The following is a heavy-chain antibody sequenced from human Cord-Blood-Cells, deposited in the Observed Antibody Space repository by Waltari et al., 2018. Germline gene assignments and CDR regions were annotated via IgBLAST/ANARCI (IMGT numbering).Heavy chain of an antibody. Sequence: QVQLQESGPGLVKPSETLSLTCTVSGGSIRSYYWSWIRQPPGKGLEWIGYIYYSGSTNYNPSLKSRVTISVDTSKNQFSLKLSSVTAADTAVYYCARGYYDSSGYLLDYWGQGTLVTVSS. J-gene: IGHJ4*02. CDR3: ARGYYDSSGYLLDY. CDR1: GGSIRSYY. D-gene: IGHD3-22*01. V-gene: IGHV4-59*01. CDR2: IYYSGST.